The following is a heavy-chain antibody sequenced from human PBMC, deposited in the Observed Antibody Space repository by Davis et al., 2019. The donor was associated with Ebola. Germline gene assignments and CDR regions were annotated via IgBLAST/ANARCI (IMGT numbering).Heavy chain of an antibody. V-gene: IGHV4-34*01. CDR3: ARIVGATYFDY. D-gene: IGHD1-26*01. CDR2: INHSGST. CDR1: GGSFSGYY. Sequence: SETLSPTCAVYGGSFSGYYWSWIRQPPGKGLEWIGEINHSGSTNYNPSLKSRVTISVDTSKNQFSLKLSSVTAADTAVYYCARIVGATYFDYWGQGTLVTVSS. J-gene: IGHJ4*02.